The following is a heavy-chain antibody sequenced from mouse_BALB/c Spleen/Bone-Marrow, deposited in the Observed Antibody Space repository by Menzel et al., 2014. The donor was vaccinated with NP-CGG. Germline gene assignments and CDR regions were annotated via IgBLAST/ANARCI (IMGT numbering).Heavy chain of an antibody. D-gene: IGHD6-1*01. J-gene: IGHJ3*01. V-gene: IGHV3-1*02. CDR2: IPYNGST. Sequence: EVKLQQSGADLVKPAESLSLTCTASGFSITSGYIRYVNQQLAGNQQGLVGIIPYNGSTKYNPTFKGRTSITRDTSKNQLFLQLNTVTTNDAAAYYCSREAKTASYFDYWGQGTPVTVSA. CDR3: SREAKTASYFDY. CDR1: GFSITSGYI.